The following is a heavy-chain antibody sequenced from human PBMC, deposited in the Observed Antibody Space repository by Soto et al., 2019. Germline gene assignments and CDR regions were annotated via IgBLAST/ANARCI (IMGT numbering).Heavy chain of an antibody. Sequence: VHLVESGGGLVEPGGSLRLSCEASGFMFSSYWMSWVRQVPGEGLEWVANIKQDGSEIHYLESVEGRFTIFRDNARRSLYLQMNSLRAEDTAVYFCATYSGSYFPVGHDRWGQGTLVVVSS. CDR2: IKQDGSEI. CDR3: ATYSGSYFPVGHDR. CDR1: GFMFSSYW. D-gene: IGHD3-10*01. V-gene: IGHV3-7*01. J-gene: IGHJ4*02.